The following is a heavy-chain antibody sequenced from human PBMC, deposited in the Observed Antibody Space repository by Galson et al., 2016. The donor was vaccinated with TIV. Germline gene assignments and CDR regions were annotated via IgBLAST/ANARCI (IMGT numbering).Heavy chain of an antibody. CDR2: INHTGTT. D-gene: IGHD3-10*01. J-gene: IGHJ4*02. Sequence: SETLSLTCAVYGASFSDYFWSWLRQAPGKGLEWIGEINHTGTTNYNPSLKRRVTMSVDTSKNQISLKLRSVSAADTAVYYCARIPTIWKSYIYIGSHWGQGTLVTASP. CDR3: ARIPTIWKSYIYIGSH. V-gene: IGHV4-34*01. CDR1: GASFSDYF.